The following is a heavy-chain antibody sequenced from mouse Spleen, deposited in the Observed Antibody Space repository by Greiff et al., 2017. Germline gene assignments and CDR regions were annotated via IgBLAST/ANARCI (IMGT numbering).Heavy chain of an antibody. D-gene: IGHD1-1*01. CDR3: ASYYYDGSYRDY. Sequence: VQLQQSGPGLVKPSQSLSLTCSVTGYSITSGYYWNWIRQFPGNKLEWMGYISYDGSNNYNPSLKNRISITRDTSKNQFFLKLNSVTTEDTATYYCASYYYDGSYRDYWGQGTTLTVSS. J-gene: IGHJ2*01. CDR2: ISYDGSN. V-gene: IGHV3-6*01. CDR1: GYSITSGYY.